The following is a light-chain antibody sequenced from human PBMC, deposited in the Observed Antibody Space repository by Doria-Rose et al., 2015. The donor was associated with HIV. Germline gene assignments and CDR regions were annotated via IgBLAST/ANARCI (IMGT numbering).Light chain of an antibody. J-gene: IGKJ1*01. V-gene: IGKV3-20*01. CDR1: QSFSNTY. Sequence: EIVLTQSPVTLSLSPGERATLYCMASQSFSNTYLDWYQQKPGQAPSLIIYDGSTRATGIPDRFSASGSGTDFTLTINRLEPEDFALYYCHQYGTSWTFGQGTKVEI. CDR2: DGS. CDR3: HQYGTSWT.